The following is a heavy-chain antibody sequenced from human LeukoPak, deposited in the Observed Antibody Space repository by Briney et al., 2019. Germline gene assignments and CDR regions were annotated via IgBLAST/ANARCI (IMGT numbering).Heavy chain of an antibody. J-gene: IGHJ4*02. CDR1: GDXVSSNSAA. Sequence: SQTLSLTCAISGDXVSSNSAAWNWIRQSPSRSLEWLGRTYYRSKWYNDYAVSVKSRITINPDTSKNQFSLQLNSVTPEDTAVYYCARDDAPRGSSWHGPHFDYWGQGTLVTVSS. D-gene: IGHD6-13*01. CDR2: TYYRSKWYN. CDR3: ARDDAPRGSSWHGPHFDY. V-gene: IGHV6-1*01.